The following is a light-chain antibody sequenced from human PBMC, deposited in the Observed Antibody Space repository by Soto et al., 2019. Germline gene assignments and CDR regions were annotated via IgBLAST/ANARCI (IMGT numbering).Light chain of an antibody. Sequence: DIQMTQAPSTLSGSVGDRVTITGRASHDISTFLAWYQQRQGKVPKLLIYTASTLQSGVPSRFSGSGYGTDFNLTISSLQTEDVATYYCQKYNSAPWTFGQGTKVDIK. CDR2: TAS. J-gene: IGKJ1*01. V-gene: IGKV1-27*01. CDR3: QKYNSAPWT. CDR1: HDISTF.